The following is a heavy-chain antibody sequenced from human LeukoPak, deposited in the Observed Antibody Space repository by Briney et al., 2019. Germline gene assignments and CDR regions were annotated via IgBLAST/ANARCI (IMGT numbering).Heavy chain of an antibody. J-gene: IGHJ4*02. D-gene: IGHD3-22*01. CDR1: GYSISSGYY. CDR2: IYHSGNT. CDR3: ARVLSGSNFDY. Sequence: SETLSLTCTVSGYSISSGYYRGWIRQPPGKGLEWIGSIYHSGNTYYNPSLKSRVTISVDKSKNQFSLKLSSVTAADTAVYYCARVLSGSNFDYWGQGTLVTVSS. V-gene: IGHV4-38-2*02.